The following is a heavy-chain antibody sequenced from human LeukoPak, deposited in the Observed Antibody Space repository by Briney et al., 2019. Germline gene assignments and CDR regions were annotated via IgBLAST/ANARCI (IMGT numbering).Heavy chain of an antibody. CDR3: ARDLTGTYNLGY. V-gene: IGHV4-38-2*02. Sequence: PSETLSLTCTVSGGSISSYYWGWIRQPPGKGLEWIGSIYHSGSTYYNPSLKSRVTISVDTSKNQISLKLSSVAAADTAVYYCARDLTGTYNLGYWGQGTLVTVSS. CDR2: IYHSGST. D-gene: IGHD1-14*01. CDR1: GGSISSYY. J-gene: IGHJ4*02.